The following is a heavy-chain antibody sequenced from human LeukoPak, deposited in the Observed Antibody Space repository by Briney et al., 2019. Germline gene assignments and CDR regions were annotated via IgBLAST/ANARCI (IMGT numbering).Heavy chain of an antibody. J-gene: IGHJ4*02. Sequence: PSETLSLTCTVSGGSVSSGSYYWSWIRQPPGKGLEWIGYIYYSGSTNYNPSLKSRVTISVDTSKNQFSLKLSSVTAADTAVCYCARYLNWGLDYWGQGSLVTVSS. D-gene: IGHD3-16*01. CDR1: GGSVSSGSYY. CDR3: ARYLNWGLDY. CDR2: IYYSGST. V-gene: IGHV4-61*01.